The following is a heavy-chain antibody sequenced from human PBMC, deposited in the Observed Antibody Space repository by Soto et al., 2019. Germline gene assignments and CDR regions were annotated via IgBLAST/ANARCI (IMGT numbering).Heavy chain of an antibody. V-gene: IGHV1-69*01. J-gene: IGHJ6*02. CDR1: GGTFSSYA. Sequence: QVQLVQSGAEVKKPGSSVKVSCKASGGTFSSYAIRWVRQAPGQGLEWMGGIIPIFGTANYAQKFQGRVTITADESTSTAYMELSSLRSEDTAVYYCASVGRITIFGVVNYGMDVWGQGTTVTVSS. CDR2: IIPIFGTA. D-gene: IGHD3-3*01. CDR3: ASVGRITIFGVVNYGMDV.